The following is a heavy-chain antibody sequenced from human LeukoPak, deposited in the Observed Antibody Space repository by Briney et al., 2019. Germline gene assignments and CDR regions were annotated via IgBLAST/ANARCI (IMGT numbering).Heavy chain of an antibody. V-gene: IGHV3-23*01. J-gene: IGHJ4*02. CDR1: GFTFSDYV. Sequence: GGSLRLSCTASGFTFSDYVMSWVRQAPGKGLEWVSGISGSGRNTFYADSVKGRFTIFRDNAKNTLYLQMNSLGAEDTAVYYCTKDLHDTMTGYYGADYFEHWGQGTLVTVSS. D-gene: IGHD3-9*01. CDR2: ISGSGRNT. CDR3: TKDLHDTMTGYYGADYFEH.